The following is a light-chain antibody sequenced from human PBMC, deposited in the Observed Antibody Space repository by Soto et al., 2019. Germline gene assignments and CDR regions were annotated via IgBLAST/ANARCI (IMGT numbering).Light chain of an antibody. CDR3: QQYNNWPLT. Sequence: EIMMTQSPATLSLSPGDRAALSCRASQSVRSHLAWFQQKPGQPPRLLIFGESTRATGVPARFSGSGSGTEFTLIISSLQSEDFAVYYCQQYNNWPLTFGGGTKVDI. J-gene: IGKJ4*01. CDR1: QSVRSH. V-gene: IGKV3-15*01. CDR2: GES.